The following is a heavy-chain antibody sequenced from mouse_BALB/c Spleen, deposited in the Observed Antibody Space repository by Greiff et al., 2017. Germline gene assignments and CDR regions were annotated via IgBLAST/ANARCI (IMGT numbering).Heavy chain of an antibody. CDR3: ARSAGSSYVRFAY. V-gene: IGHV1-7*01. D-gene: IGHD1-1*01. J-gene: IGHJ3*01. CDR1: GYTFTSYW. CDR2: INPSPGYT. Sequence: QVQLQQSGAELAKPGASVKMSCKASGYTFTSYWMHWVKQRPGQGLEWIGYINPSPGYTEYNQKFKDKATLTADKSSSTAYMQLSSLTSEDSAVYYCARSAGSSYVRFAYWGQGTLVTVSA.